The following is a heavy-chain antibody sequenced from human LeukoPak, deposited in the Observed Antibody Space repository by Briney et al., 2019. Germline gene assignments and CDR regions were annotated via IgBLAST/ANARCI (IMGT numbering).Heavy chain of an antibody. Sequence: SGPMLVNPTQTLTLTCTFSGFSLSTSGVGVGWIRQPPGKALEWLALIYWDGDKRYSPSLKTRLTITKDTSKNQVVLTMTNMDPVDTATYYCAHRDYGDSYDAFDIWGQGTMVAVSS. CDR3: AHRDYGDSYDAFDI. D-gene: IGHD4-17*01. J-gene: IGHJ3*02. CDR2: IYWDGDK. V-gene: IGHV2-5*02. CDR1: GFSLSTSGVG.